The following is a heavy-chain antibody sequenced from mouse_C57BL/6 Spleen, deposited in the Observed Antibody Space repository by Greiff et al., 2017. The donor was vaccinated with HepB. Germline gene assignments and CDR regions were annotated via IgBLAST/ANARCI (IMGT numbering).Heavy chain of an antibody. CDR1: GYTFTDYN. D-gene: IGHD1-1*01. V-gene: IGHV1-22*01. J-gene: IGHJ3*01. Sequence: EVQLQESGPELVKPGASVKMSCKASGYTFTDYNMHWVKQSHGKSLEWIGYINPNNGGTSYNQKFKGKATLTVNKSSSTAYMELRSLTSEDSAVYYCASSLRGPTGFAYWGQGTLVTVSA. CDR2: INPNNGGT. CDR3: ASSLRGPTGFAY.